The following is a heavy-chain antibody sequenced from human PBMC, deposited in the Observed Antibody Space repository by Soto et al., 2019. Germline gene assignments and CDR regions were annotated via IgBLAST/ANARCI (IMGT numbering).Heavy chain of an antibody. V-gene: IGHV3-30*03. CDR3: ARDRSITIFGVVNYYYYGMDV. CDR2: ISYDGSNK. CDR1: GFTFSSYG. Sequence: PGGSLRLSCAASGFTFSSYGMDWVRQAPGKXLEWVAVISYDGSNKYYADSVKGRFTISRDNPKNTLYLQMNSLRAEDTAVYYCARDRSITIFGVVNYYYYGMDVWGQGTTVTVSS. J-gene: IGHJ6*02. D-gene: IGHD3-3*01.